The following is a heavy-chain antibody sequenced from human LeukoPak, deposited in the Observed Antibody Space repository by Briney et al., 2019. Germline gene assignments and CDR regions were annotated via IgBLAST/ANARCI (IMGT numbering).Heavy chain of an antibody. CDR2: INHSGST. CDR3: ARVGAARAVAGTWSLDY. D-gene: IGHD6-19*01. V-gene: IGHV4-34*01. Sequence: SETLSLTCAVYGGSLSGYYWSWIRQPPGKGLEWIGEINHSGSTNYNPSLKSRVTISVDTSKNQFSLKLSSVTAADTAVYYCARVGAARAVAGTWSLDYWGQGTLVTVSS. J-gene: IGHJ4*02. CDR1: GGSLSGYY.